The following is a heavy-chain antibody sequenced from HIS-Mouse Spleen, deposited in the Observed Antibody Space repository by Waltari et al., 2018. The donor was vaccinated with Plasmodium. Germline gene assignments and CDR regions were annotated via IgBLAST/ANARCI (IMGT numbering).Heavy chain of an antibody. Sequence: EVQLVESGGGLVQPGGSLRLPCAASGFTFSSVWMGGVRQAPGKGLGWGENIKQDGSEKYYVDSVKGRITISRNNAKNSLYLQMNSLGAEDTAVYYCASSWYWYFNLWGRGTLVTVSS. CDR1: GFTFSSVW. V-gene: IGHV3-7*01. D-gene: IGHD6-13*01. J-gene: IGHJ2*01. CDR3: ASSWYWYFNL. CDR2: IKQDGSEK.